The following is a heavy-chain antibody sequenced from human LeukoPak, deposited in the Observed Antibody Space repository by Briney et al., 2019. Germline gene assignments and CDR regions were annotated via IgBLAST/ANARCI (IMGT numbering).Heavy chain of an antibody. Sequence: GESLKISCKGSGYSFTSYWIGWVRQMPGKGLEWMGIIYSDDSDTRYSPSFQGQVTISADKSINTAYLQWSSLKASDTAMYYCARLYYDTSGYPDYWGQGALVTVSS. CDR3: ARLYYDTSGYPDY. D-gene: IGHD3-22*01. V-gene: IGHV5-51*01. CDR1: GYSFTSYW. J-gene: IGHJ4*02. CDR2: IYSDDSDT.